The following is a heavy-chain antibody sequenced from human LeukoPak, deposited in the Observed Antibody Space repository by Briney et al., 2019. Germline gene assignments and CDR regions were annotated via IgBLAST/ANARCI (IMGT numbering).Heavy chain of an antibody. V-gene: IGHV3-30-3*01. Sequence: GGSLRLSCAASGFAFSRYAMHWVRQAPGNGLEWVAVISYDGSNKYYADSVKGRFTISRDNSKNTLYLQMNSLRAEDTAVYYCASGRELLRVIGYYFDYWGQGTLVTVSS. J-gene: IGHJ4*02. CDR1: GFAFSRYA. CDR2: ISYDGSNK. CDR3: ASGRELLRVIGYYFDY. D-gene: IGHD1-26*01.